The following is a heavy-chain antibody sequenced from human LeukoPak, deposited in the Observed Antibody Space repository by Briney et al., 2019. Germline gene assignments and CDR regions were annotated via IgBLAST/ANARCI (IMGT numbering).Heavy chain of an antibody. J-gene: IGHJ4*02. V-gene: IGHV3-53*01. CDR1: GFTFSSYS. CDR3: ARDGTGDRDY. D-gene: IGHD7-27*01. Sequence: PGGSLRLSCAASGFTFSSYSMSWVRQAPGKGLEWVSVIYSGGSTYYADSVKDRFTISRDNSKNTLYLQMNSLRAEDTAVYYCARDGTGDRDYWGQGTLVTVSS. CDR2: IYSGGST.